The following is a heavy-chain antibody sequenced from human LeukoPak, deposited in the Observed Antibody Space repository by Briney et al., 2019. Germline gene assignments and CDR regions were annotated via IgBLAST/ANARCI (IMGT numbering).Heavy chain of an antibody. CDR2: IKSNSDGT. CDR1: GYTFTGYY. CDR3: ATVYLGIRYFDY. J-gene: IGHJ4*02. V-gene: IGHV1-2*02. D-gene: IGHD7-27*01. Sequence: GASVKVSCKASGYTFTGYYIHWVRQAPGQGLEWMGWIKSNSDGTKYAQKFQGRVTMTRDTSITTAYMELSRLRSDDTAVYYCATVYLGIRYFDYWGQGTLVTVSS.